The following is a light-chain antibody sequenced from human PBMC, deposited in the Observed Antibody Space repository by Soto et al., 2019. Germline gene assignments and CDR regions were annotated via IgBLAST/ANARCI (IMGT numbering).Light chain of an antibody. CDR2: DAS. CDR3: QRYGTSPPLT. CDR1: QSVSNSY. Sequence: EIVLTQSPGTLSLSPGERATLSCRASQSVSNSYLAWYQQKPGQAPRLLIYDASTRATGIPDRFSGSGSATDFTLTISRLEPEDFAVYYCQRYGTSPPLTFGGGTKVDIK. V-gene: IGKV3-20*01. J-gene: IGKJ4*01.